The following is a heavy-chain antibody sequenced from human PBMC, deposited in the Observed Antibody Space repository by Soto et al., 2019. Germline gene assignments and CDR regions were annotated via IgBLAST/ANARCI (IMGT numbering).Heavy chain of an antibody. CDR3: ARGGGVGVAGSAAFDM. CDR2: INPATGAA. J-gene: IGHJ3*02. D-gene: IGHD3-3*01. CDR1: GYPVTAYY. V-gene: IGHV1-2*02. Sequence: QLHLVQSGAVVKKPGASVTVSCSASGYPVTAYYMHWVRQAPGRGLEWMGGINPATGAAKYTQAFQGRLTMTRDTSTSTVFMALSRLTSEDMAVFYCARGGGVGVAGSAAFDMWGQGTLVTVSS.